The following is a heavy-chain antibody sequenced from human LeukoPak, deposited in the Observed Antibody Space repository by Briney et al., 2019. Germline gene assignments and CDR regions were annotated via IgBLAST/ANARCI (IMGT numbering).Heavy chain of an antibody. J-gene: IGHJ6*02. D-gene: IGHD3-3*01. V-gene: IGHV4-39*01. CDR3: ARYPRAMEWLLNYYGMDV. CDR1: GGSISSSSYY. CDR2: IYYSGST. Sequence: SETLSLTCTVSGGSISSSSYYWGWIRQPPGKGLEWIGSIYYSGSTYYNPSLKSRVTISVDTSKNQFSLKLSSVTAADTAVYYCARYPRAMEWLLNYYGMDVWGQGTTVTVSS.